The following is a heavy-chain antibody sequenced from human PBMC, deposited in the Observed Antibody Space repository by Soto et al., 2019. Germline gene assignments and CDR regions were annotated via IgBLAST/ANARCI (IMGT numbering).Heavy chain of an antibody. J-gene: IGHJ6*03. CDR1: GGSISSGGYY. CDR3: ARDATGNPYFYYYMDV. CDR2: IYYSGST. Sequence: QVQLQESGPGLVKPSQTLSLTCTVSGGSISSGGYYWSWIRQHPGKGLEWIGYIYYSGSTYYNPSLKSRVTISVDTSKNQFSLKLSSVTAADTAAYYCARDATGNPYFYYYMDVWGKGTTVTVSS. V-gene: IGHV4-31*03.